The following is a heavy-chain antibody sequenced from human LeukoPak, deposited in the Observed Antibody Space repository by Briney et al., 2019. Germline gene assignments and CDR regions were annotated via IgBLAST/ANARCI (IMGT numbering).Heavy chain of an antibody. CDR2: ISTDGNNE. CDR3: AKDQIGWAPGYVSGPLDQ. J-gene: IGHJ4*02. D-gene: IGHD6-19*01. Sequence: GRPLRLSCAASGFSFTMYGIHWVRQAPGKGLEWVAVISTDGNNEYYANSVEGRFTISRDNSKNTVYLQMTSLRTEDTAVYYCAKDQIGWAPGYVSGPLDQWGQGTLVTVSS. CDR1: GFSFTMYG. V-gene: IGHV3-30*18.